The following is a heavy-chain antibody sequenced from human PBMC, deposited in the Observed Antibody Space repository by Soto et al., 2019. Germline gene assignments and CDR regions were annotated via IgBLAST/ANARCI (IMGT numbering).Heavy chain of an antibody. J-gene: IGHJ4*02. CDR2: IDPSDSYT. Sequence: EVQLVQSGAEVKKPGESLRISCKGSGYSFTSYWISWVRQMPGKGLEWMGRIDPSDSYTNYSPSFQGHVTISADKSISTAYLQCSSMNASDTAMYYCARVGYYDSSGYSAGTLFDYWGQGTLVTVSS. V-gene: IGHV5-10-1*03. D-gene: IGHD3-22*01. CDR3: ARVGYYDSSGYSAGTLFDY. CDR1: GYSFTSYW.